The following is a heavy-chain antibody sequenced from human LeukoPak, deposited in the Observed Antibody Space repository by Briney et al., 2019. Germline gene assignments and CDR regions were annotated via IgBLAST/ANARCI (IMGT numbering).Heavy chain of an antibody. CDR2: IYYSGST. CDR1: GGSISSYY. V-gene: IGHV4-59*01. Sequence: PSETLSLTCTVSGGSISSYYWSWIRQPPGKGLEWIGYIYYSGSTNYNPSLKSRVTISVDTSKNQFSLKLGSVTAADTAVYYCARSVGPERFDYWGQGTLVTVSS. D-gene: IGHD1-14*01. J-gene: IGHJ4*02. CDR3: ARSVGPERFDY.